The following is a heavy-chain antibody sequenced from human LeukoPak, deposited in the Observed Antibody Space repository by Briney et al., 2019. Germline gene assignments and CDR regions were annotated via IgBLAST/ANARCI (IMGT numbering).Heavy chain of an antibody. D-gene: IGHD4-11*01. CDR3: ARDGVYSNYGFLYYYYCGMDV. V-gene: IGHV3-23*01. CDR2: ISGSGGST. J-gene: IGHJ6*02. Sequence: GGSLRLSCAASGFTFSSYAMSWVRQAPGKGLEWVSAISGSGGSTYYADSVKGRFTISRDNSKNTLYLQMNSLRAEDTAVYYCARDGVYSNYGFLYYYYCGMDVWGQGTTVTVSS. CDR1: GFTFSSYA.